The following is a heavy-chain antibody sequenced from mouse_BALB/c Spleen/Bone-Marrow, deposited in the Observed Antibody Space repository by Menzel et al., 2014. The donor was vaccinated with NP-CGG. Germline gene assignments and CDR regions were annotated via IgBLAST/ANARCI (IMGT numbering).Heavy chain of an antibody. Sequence: VQLVESGAELARPGASVKMSCKTSGYTFTSYTMHWVKQRPGQGLEWIGYINPSSGYTNYNQKFKDKATLTADKSSSTAYMQLSSLTSEDSAVDYCARSLRWYFYVWGAGTTVTVSS. CDR1: GYTFTSYT. V-gene: IGHV1-4*01. J-gene: IGHJ1*01. CDR3: ARSLRWYFYV. CDR2: INPSSGYT. D-gene: IGHD1-1*01.